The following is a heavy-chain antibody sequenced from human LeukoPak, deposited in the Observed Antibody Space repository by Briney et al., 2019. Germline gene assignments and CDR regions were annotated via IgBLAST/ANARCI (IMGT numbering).Heavy chain of an antibody. J-gene: IGHJ6*02. Sequence: PGGSLRLSCAASGFTFSSYGMHWVRQAPGKGLEWVAVIWYDGSNKYYADSVKGRFTISRDNSKNTLYLQMNSLRAEDTAVYYCARDDNVVVVAASAYYYYGMDVWGQGTTVTVSS. CDR3: ARDDNVVVVAASAYYYYGMDV. CDR2: IWYDGSNK. V-gene: IGHV3-33*01. CDR1: GFTFSSYG. D-gene: IGHD2-15*01.